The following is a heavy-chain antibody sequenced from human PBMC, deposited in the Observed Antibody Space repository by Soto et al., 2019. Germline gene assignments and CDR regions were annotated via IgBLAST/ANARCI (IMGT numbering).Heavy chain of an antibody. J-gene: IGHJ4*02. V-gene: IGHV4-34*01. D-gene: IGHD5-12*01. Sequence: QVQLQQWGAGLLKPSETLSLTCAVYGGSFSGYYWSWIRQPPGKGLEWIGEINHSGSTNYNPSLKGRVTISVDTSKNQFSLKLSSVTAADTAVYYCARGRIRRVATTTSYFDYWGQGTLVTVSS. CDR3: ARGRIRRVATTTSYFDY. CDR1: GGSFSGYY. CDR2: INHSGST.